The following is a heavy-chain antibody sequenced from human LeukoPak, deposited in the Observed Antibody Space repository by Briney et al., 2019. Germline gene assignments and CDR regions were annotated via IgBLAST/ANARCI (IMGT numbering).Heavy chain of an antibody. J-gene: IGHJ4*02. Sequence: SETLSLTCTVSGGSISSYYWSWIRQPPGKGLEWIGYINYSGSTNYNPSLKSRVIISVDTSKNQFSLKLTSVTAADTAMYYCARCPQGSGSIDHWGQGTLVTVSS. CDR3: ARCPQGSGSIDH. V-gene: IGHV4-59*01. CDR2: INYSGST. CDR1: GGSISSYY. D-gene: IGHD3-10*01.